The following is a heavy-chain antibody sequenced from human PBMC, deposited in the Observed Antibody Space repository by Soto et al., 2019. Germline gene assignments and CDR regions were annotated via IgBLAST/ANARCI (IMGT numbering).Heavy chain of an antibody. Sequence: PSETLSLTCTVSGGSISSSSYYWGWIRQPPGKGLEWIGSIYYSGSTYYNPSLKSRVTISVDTSKNQFSLKLSSVTAADTAVYYCARSKQWHTNWFDPWGQGTLVTVSS. CDR3: ARSKQWHTNWFDP. CDR2: IYYSGST. J-gene: IGHJ5*02. D-gene: IGHD6-19*01. V-gene: IGHV4-39*01. CDR1: GGSISSSSYY.